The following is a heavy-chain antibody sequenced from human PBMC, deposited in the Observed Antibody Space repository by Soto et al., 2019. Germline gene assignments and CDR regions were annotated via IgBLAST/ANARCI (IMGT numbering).Heavy chain of an antibody. CDR3: AKYTSDAFDI. V-gene: IGHV3-23*01. Sequence: WGSLRLSCGASGFTCSRYAMSWVRQAPGKGLEWVSAISGSGGSTYYADSVKGRFTISRDNSKNTLYLQMNSLRAEDTAVYYCAKYTSDAFDIWGQGTMVTVSS. CDR2: ISGSGGST. CDR1: GFTCSRYA. J-gene: IGHJ3*02.